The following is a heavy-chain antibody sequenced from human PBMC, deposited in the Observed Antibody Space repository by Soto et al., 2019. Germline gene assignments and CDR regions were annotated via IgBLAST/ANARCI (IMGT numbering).Heavy chain of an antibody. CDR2: TWYDGSDYDGSDK. D-gene: IGHD1-20*01. CDR1: GFTLSNYA. Sequence: QVQLVESGGGVVQPGRSLRLSCAASGFTLSNYAMNWVRQAPGKGLEWVAVTWYDGSDYDGSDKNYADSVKGRFTISRDNSKNTXXXXXXXXXXXXXXXXXXXXXXXXXXYKYYKMDLWGKGTTVTVSS. V-gene: IGHV3-33*01. J-gene: IGHJ6*03. CDR3: XXXXXXXXYKYYKMDL.